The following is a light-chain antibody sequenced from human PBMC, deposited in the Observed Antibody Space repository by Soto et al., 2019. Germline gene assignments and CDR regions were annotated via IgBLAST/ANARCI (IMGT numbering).Light chain of an antibody. CDR3: QQSSNWPPIT. V-gene: IGKV3-11*01. CDR1: PSVSSY. J-gene: IGKJ5*01. CDR2: DAS. Sequence: ELVLPTSQATLSLSPGESSTLSCRASPSVSSYLAWYPQKPGQAPRLLIYDASNRATGIPARFSGSGSGTDFTLTIRSLEPEDFAVYYCQQSSNWPPITVGQGTRLVIK.